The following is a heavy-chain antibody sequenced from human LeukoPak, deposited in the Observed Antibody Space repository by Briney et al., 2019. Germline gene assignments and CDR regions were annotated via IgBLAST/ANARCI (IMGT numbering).Heavy chain of an antibody. V-gene: IGHV1-69*13. CDR2: IIPIFGTA. D-gene: IGHD1-26*01. CDR3: ANSGSYYQYGFDY. J-gene: IGHJ4*02. Sequence: GASVKVSCKASGGTFSSYAISWVRQAPGQGLEWMGGIIPIFGTANYAQKFQGRVTITADESTSTAYKELSSLRSEDTAVYYCANSGSYYQYGFDYWGQGTLVTVSS. CDR1: GGTFSSYA.